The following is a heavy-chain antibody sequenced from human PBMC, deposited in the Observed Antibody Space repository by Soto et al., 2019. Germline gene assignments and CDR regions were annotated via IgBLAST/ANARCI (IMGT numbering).Heavy chain of an antibody. Sequence: EVQLVESGGGLVQPGRSLRLSCAASGFTFDDYAMHWVRQAPGKGLEWVSGISWNSGSIGYADSVKGRFTISRDNAKNSLYLQMNSLRAEDTALYYCAKDRGRSGWAYYFDYWGQGTLVTVSS. CDR2: ISWNSGSI. D-gene: IGHD6-19*01. CDR3: AKDRGRSGWAYYFDY. J-gene: IGHJ4*02. CDR1: GFTFDDYA. V-gene: IGHV3-9*01.